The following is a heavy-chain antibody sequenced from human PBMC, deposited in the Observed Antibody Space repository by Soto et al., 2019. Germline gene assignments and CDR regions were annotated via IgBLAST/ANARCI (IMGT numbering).Heavy chain of an antibody. Sequence: PGGYLKISIAASGYTFSSYAMSWVRQASGKGLEWVSAISGSGGSTYYADSVTGRFTISSATSKNTLYTQINSLRPEDTAVYYCAKDRRVYSYGLIPVGPVDYRGQGTLVIVSS. V-gene: IGHV3-23*01. CDR1: GYTFSSYA. CDR2: ISGSGGST. J-gene: IGHJ4*02. D-gene: IGHD5-18*01. CDR3: AKDRRVYSYGLIPVGPVDY.